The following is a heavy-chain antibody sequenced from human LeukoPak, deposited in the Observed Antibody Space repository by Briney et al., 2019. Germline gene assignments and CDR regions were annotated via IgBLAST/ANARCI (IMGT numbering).Heavy chain of an antibody. CDR3: ARSQLLWFGELSGYFDY. D-gene: IGHD3-10*01. Sequence: GGSLRLSCAASGFTFSSYAMHWVRQAPGKGLEGVAVISYDGSNKYYAGSVKGRFTISRDNSKNTLYLQMNSLRAEDTAVYYCARSQLLWFGELSGYFDYWGQGTLVTVSS. V-gene: IGHV3-30*04. CDR2: ISYDGSNK. CDR1: GFTFSSYA. J-gene: IGHJ4*02.